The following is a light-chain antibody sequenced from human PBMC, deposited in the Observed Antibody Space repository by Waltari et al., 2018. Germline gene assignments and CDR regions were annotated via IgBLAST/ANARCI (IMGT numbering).Light chain of an antibody. J-gene: IGLJ3*02. CDR3: CSYAGSYTHWV. V-gene: IGLV2-11*01. CDR2: DGS. Sequence: QSALTQPRSVSGSPGQSVTISCTGTSSDVGGYNFVPWYQPHPGKAPKVIISDGSTRPSGVPDRFSGSKSGNTASLTISGLQAADEADYYCCSYAGSYTHWVFGGGTKLTVL. CDR1: SSDVGGYNF.